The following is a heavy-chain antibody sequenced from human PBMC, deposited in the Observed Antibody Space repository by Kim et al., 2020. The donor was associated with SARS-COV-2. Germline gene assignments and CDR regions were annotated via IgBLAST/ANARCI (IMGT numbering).Heavy chain of an antibody. CDR3: ASFIYDSSGYYYFDY. V-gene: IGHV4-59*01. D-gene: IGHD3-22*01. Sequence: PSLKSRVTISVDTSKNQFSLKLSSVTAADTAVYYCASFIYDSSGYYYFDYWGQGTLVTASS. J-gene: IGHJ4*02.